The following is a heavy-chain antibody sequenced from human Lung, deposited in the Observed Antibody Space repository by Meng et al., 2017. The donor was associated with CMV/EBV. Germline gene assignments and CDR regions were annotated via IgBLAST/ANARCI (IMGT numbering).Heavy chain of an antibody. D-gene: IGHD6-13*01. CDR1: GFTFSTYD. Sequence: GGSLRLSCTASGFTFSTYDFHWVRQPTGKGLEWVSAITASGGSTYHADSVRGRFTISRDNSKNTLYLQLNSLRVEDTAVYYCAKAFSSSWYREYYDYWGKRTLVTVSS. CDR2: ITASGGST. CDR3: AKAFSSSWYREYYDY. J-gene: IGHJ4*02. V-gene: IGHV3-23*01.